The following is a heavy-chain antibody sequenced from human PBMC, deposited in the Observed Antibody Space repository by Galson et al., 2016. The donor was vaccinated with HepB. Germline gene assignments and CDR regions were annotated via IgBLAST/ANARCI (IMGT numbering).Heavy chain of an antibody. CDR1: GFTFSNYA. D-gene: IGHD3-10*01. Sequence: SLRLSCAASGFTFSNYAMSWVRQAPGKRLEWVSGIISSGGSTYYADSVKGRFTISRDNSKNTLYLQMKSLRAEDTAVYYCAKSAVFIPNWFDPWGQGTLVTVSS. CDR3: AKSAVFIPNWFDP. CDR2: IISSGGST. V-gene: IGHV3-23*01. J-gene: IGHJ5*02.